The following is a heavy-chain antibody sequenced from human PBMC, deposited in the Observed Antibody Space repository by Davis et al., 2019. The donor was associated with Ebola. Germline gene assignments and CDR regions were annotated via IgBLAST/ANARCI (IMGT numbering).Heavy chain of an antibody. J-gene: IGHJ5*02. CDR3: ARTTQTSVSDSGLGYNYLDP. Sequence: SETLSLTCAASGGPLSGYFWSWIRQPPGKGLEWIGEVGHSGYTSYNPSLQSRVTLSADTSKTQVSLKLRSVTAADTAVYFCARTTQTSVSDSGLGYNYLDPWGQGVLITVSS. CDR1: GGPLSGYF. V-gene: IGHV4-34*01. CDR2: VGHSGYT. D-gene: IGHD5-18*01.